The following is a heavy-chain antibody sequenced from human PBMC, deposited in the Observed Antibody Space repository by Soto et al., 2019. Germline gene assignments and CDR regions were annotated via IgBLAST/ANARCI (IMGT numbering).Heavy chain of an antibody. V-gene: IGHV4-31*03. CDR1: GGSISSGGYY. CDR2: IYYSGST. Sequence: LSLTCTVSGGSISSGGYYWSWIRQHPGKGLEWIGYIYYSGSTYYNPSLKSRVTISVDTSKNQFSLKLSSVTAADTAVYYCAREAARPRYWFDPWGQGTLVTVSS. CDR3: AREAARPRYWFDP. J-gene: IGHJ5*02. D-gene: IGHD6-6*01.